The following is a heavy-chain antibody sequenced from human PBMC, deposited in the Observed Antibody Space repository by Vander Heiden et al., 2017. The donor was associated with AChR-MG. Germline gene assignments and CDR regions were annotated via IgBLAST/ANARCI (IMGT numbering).Heavy chain of an antibody. CDR3: ARGLGTGTSAIFYYYYGMDV. CDR2: ISAYNGNT. CDR1: GYTFTSYG. J-gene: IGHJ6*02. V-gene: IGHV1-18*01. D-gene: IGHD1-1*01. Sequence: QVQLVQSGAEVKKPGASVKVSCKASGYTFTSYGISWVRQAPGQGLEWMGWISAYNGNTNYAQKLQGRVTMTTDTSTSTAYMELRRLRSDDTAVYYCARGLGTGTSAIFYYYYGMDVWGQGTTVTVSS.